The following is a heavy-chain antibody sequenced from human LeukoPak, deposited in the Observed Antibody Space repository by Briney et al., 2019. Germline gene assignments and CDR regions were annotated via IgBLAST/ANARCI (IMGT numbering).Heavy chain of an antibody. D-gene: IGHD5-12*01. CDR1: GYTFTGYY. V-gene: IGHV1-18*04. CDR3: ATTDPEVAHDY. CDR2: ISAYNGNT. Sequence: GASVKVSCKASGYTFTGYYMHWVRQAPGQGLEWMGWISAYNGNTNYAQKLQGRVTMTTDTSTSTAYMELRSLRSDDTAVYYCATTDPEVAHDYWGQGTLVTVSS. J-gene: IGHJ4*02.